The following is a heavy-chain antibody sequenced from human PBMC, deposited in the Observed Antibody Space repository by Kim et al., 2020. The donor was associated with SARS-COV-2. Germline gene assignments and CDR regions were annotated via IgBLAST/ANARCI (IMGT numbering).Heavy chain of an antibody. CDR2: ISYDGSNK. Sequence: GGSLRLSCAASGFTFSSYGMHWVRQAPGKGLEWVAVISYDGSNKYYADSVKGRFTISRDNSKNTLYLQMNSLRAEDTAVYYCAKDLGIAVAGTRLSYYYGMDVWGQGTTVTVSS. CDR3: AKDLGIAVAGTRLSYYYGMDV. CDR1: GFTFSSYG. D-gene: IGHD6-19*01. V-gene: IGHV3-30*18. J-gene: IGHJ6*02.